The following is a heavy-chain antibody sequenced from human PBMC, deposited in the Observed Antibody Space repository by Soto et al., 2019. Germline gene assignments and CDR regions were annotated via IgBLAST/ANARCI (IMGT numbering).Heavy chain of an antibody. J-gene: IGHJ4*02. CDR2: ISGSGSST. V-gene: IGHV3-23*01. CDR1: GFTFLNFG. Sequence: PGGSLRLSCAASGFTFLNFGLTWVRQAPGKGLECVADISGSGSSTHYADSVNGRFIISRDNSKKTLFLQMNGLRAEDTAVYYCARDVPPTFWGQGA. CDR3: ARDVPPTF. D-gene: IGHD1-26*01.